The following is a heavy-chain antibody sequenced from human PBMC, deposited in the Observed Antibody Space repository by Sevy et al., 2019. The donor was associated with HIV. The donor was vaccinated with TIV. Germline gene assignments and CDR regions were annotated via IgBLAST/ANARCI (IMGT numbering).Heavy chain of an antibody. D-gene: IGHD3-22*01. CDR1: GYTLSELS. V-gene: IGHV1-24*01. J-gene: IGHJ4*02. CDR2: FDPEDGEI. CDR3: ATRKDYYDSSGSPFDY. Sequence: ASVKVSCKVSGYTLSELSMHWVRQAPGEGLEWMGGFDPEDGEILYAQKLQGRITMTEDTSTDTAYMELSSLRSEDTAVYYCATRKDYYDSSGSPFDYWGQGTLVTVSS.